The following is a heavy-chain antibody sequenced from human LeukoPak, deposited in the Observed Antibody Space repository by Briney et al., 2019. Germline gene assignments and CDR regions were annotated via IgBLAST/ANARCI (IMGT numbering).Heavy chain of an antibody. J-gene: IGHJ4*02. CDR1: GYTFIDYY. CDR3: ARFDRSSRETFDH. CDR2: INPNSGAP. D-gene: IGHD6-13*01. Sequence: ASVKVSCKASGYTFIDYYIHWVRQAPGQGLEWMGWINPNSGAPNYAQKFQGGVTMTRDTSISTVYMELSSLRSDDTAVYYCARFDRSSRETFDHWGQGTLVTVSS. V-gene: IGHV1-2*02.